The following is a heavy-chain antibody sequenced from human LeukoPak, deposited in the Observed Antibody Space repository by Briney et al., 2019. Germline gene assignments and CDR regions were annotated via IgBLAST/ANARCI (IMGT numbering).Heavy chain of an antibody. J-gene: IGHJ6*03. V-gene: IGHV1-8*01. CDR3: ARASPTQDALWGSQYFAIYYYYMDV. D-gene: IGHD3-9*01. CDR2: MNPNSGNT. Sequence: VASVKVSCKASGYTFTSYDINWVRQATGQGLEWMGWMNPNSGNTGYAQKFQGRVTMTRNTSISTAYMELSSLRSEDTAVYYCARASPTQDALWGSQYFAIYYYYMDVWGKGTTVTISS. CDR1: GYTFTSYD.